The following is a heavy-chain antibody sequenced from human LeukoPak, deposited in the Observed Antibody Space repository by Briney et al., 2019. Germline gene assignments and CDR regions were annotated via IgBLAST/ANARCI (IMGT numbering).Heavy chain of an antibody. CDR1: GFTFSSYG. Sequence: GGSLRLSCAASGFTFSSYGMHWVRQAPGKGLEWVALIYYDGSNEYYADSVKGRFTISRDNSKNTLYLQMNSLRAEDTAMYYCAREGLREALDIWGQGAKVTVSS. CDR3: AREGLREALDI. J-gene: IGHJ3*02. CDR2: IYYDGSNE. V-gene: IGHV3-33*01. D-gene: IGHD4-17*01.